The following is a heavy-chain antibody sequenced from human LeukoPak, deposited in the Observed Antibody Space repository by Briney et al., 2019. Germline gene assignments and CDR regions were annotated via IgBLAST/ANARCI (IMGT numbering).Heavy chain of an antibody. D-gene: IGHD1-26*01. CDR2: ISAYNGNT. CDR3: ASGSYHLGYSDS. Sequence: ASAKVSCKASGYTFTSYGISWVRQAPGQGLEWMGWISAYNGNTNYAQKLQGRVTMTTDTSTSTAYMELRSLRSEDTAMYYCASGSYHLGYSDSWGQGTLVTVSS. CDR1: GYTFTSYG. V-gene: IGHV1-18*01. J-gene: IGHJ4*02.